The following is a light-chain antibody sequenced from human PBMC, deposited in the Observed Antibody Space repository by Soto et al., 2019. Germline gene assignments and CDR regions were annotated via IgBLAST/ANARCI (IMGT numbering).Light chain of an antibody. CDR3: CSYAGGGSYV. CDR1: SSDVGSYNL. V-gene: IGLV2-23*01. Sequence: QSALTQPASVSGSPGQSITISCTGSSSDVGSYNLVSWYQQHPGKAPKLMIYEGSKRPSGVSNRFSGSKSGNTASLTLSGLQAEDEADYYCCSYAGGGSYVFGPGTKVTVL. J-gene: IGLJ1*01. CDR2: EGS.